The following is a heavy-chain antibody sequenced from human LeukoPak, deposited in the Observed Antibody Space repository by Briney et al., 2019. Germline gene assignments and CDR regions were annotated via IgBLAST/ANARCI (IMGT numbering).Heavy chain of an antibody. V-gene: IGHV4-30-4*01. Sequence: SQTLSLTCTVSGGSISSGDYYWRWIRQPPGKGLEWIGYIYYSGSTYYNPSLKSRVTISVDTSKNQFSLKLSSVTAADTAVYYCARELYYYDSSGYLLWGQGTMVTVSS. D-gene: IGHD3-22*01. J-gene: IGHJ3*01. CDR1: GGSISSGDYY. CDR3: ARELYYYDSSGYLL. CDR2: IYYSGST.